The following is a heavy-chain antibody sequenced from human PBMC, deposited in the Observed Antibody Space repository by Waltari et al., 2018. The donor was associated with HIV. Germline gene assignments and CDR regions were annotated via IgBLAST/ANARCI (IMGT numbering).Heavy chain of an antibody. V-gene: IGHV3-23*01. CDR3: AKRDSVDSDGDY. D-gene: IGHD3-9*01. CDR1: GFTFSSYA. Sequence: EVQLLESGGGLVQPGGSLRLSCAASGFTFSSYAMSWVRQAPGKGLEWVSAISGRGGSTYYADSVKGRFTISRDNSKNTLYLQMNSLRAEDTAVYYCAKRDSVDSDGDYWGQGTLVTVSS. J-gene: IGHJ4*02. CDR2: ISGRGGST.